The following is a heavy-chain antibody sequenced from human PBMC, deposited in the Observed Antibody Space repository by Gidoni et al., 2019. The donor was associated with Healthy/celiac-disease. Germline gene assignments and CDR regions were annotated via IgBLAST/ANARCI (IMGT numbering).Heavy chain of an antibody. D-gene: IGHD3-22*01. CDR3: ARAYYYDGCGPFDP. J-gene: IGHJ5*02. Sequence: EFQRVECWGGLVKPGGSPRLSCAASGLTLSSYSMNWVRQAPGKGLEWVSSISISISYIYYADSVKGRFTISRDNAKNSLYLQMNRLRDEDTAVYYSARAYYYDGCGPFDPWGQGTLVTVSS. CDR1: GLTLSSYS. V-gene: IGHV3-21*01. CDR2: ISISISYI.